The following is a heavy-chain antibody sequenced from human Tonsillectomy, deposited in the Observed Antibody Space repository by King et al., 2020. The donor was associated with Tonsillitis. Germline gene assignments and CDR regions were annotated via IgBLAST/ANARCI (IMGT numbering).Heavy chain of an antibody. Sequence: VQLVESGGGLVQPGGSLRLSCAASGFTFSSYWMHWVRHAPGKGLVWVSRTNSDGSSTTYADSVKGRFTISRDNAKNTLYLQMNSLRAEDTAVYYCAREGAGQDAFDIWGQGTMVTVSS. V-gene: IGHV3-74*01. CDR1: GFTFSSYW. D-gene: IGHD6-19*01. CDR2: TNSDGSST. J-gene: IGHJ3*02. CDR3: AREGAGQDAFDI.